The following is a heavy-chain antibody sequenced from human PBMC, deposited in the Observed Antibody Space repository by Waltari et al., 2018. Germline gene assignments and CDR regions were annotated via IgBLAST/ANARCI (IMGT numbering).Heavy chain of an antibody. CDR2: INHSGST. D-gene: IGHD3-22*01. CDR1: GGSFSGYY. Sequence: QVQLQQWGAGLLKPSETLSLTCAVYGGSFSGYYWSWIRQPPGKGLEWIGEINHSGSTNYNPSLKSRVTIAVDTSKNQVSLKLSSVTAADTAVYYCASATLYYYDSSGYYYFDYWGQGTLVTVSS. J-gene: IGHJ4*02. CDR3: ASATLYYYDSSGYYYFDY. V-gene: IGHV4-34*01.